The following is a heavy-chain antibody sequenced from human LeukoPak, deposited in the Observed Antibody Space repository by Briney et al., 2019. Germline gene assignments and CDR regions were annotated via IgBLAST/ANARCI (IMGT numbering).Heavy chain of an antibody. CDR1: GGCFSGYY. V-gene: IGHV4-34*01. CDR2: INHSGGT. J-gene: IGHJ5*02. CDR3: ASLARGGNWFDP. D-gene: IGHD6-6*01. Sequence: SETLSLTCAVYGGCFSGYYWSWIRQPPGKGLEWIGEINHSGGTNYNPSLKSRVTISVDTSKNQFSLKLSSVTAADTAVYYCASLARGGNWFDPWGQGTLVTVSS.